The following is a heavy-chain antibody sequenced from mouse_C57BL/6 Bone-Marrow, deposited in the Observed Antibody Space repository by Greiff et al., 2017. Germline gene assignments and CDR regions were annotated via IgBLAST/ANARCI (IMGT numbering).Heavy chain of an antibody. CDR2: ISNLAYSI. Sequence: VQLKESGGGLVQPGGSLTLSCAASGFTFSDYGMAWVRQAPRKGPEWVAFISNLAYSIYYADTVTGRFTISSENAKDTLYREMSSLMSRDTAMDDCARGKTGNWYFDVWGTGTTVTVSS. J-gene: IGHJ1*03. D-gene: IGHD4-1*01. CDR3: ARGKTGNWYFDV. V-gene: IGHV5-15*01. CDR1: GFTFSDYG.